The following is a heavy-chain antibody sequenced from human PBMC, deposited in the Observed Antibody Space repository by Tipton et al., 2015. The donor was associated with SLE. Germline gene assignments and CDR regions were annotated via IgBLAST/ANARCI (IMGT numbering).Heavy chain of an antibody. V-gene: IGHV4-34*01. CDR1: GGSFSGYY. CDR3: ARLPLYYYFDY. J-gene: IGHJ4*02. CDR2: INHSGST. D-gene: IGHD2-15*01. Sequence: TLSLTCAVYGGSFSGYYWSWIRQPPGKGLEWIGEINHSGSTSSNPSLKSRVTISVDTSKNQFSLKLSSVTAADTAVYYCARLPLYYYFDYWGQGTLVTVSS.